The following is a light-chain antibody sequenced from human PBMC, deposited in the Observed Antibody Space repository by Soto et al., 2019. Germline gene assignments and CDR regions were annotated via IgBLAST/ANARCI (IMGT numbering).Light chain of an antibody. CDR1: SSDVGAYNY. CDR2: DVT. V-gene: IGLV2-14*01. CDR3: TSYTSTSTYV. J-gene: IGLJ1*01. Sequence: QSALTQPASVSGPPGQSITISCTGTSSDVGAYNYVSGYQHHPGKAPRLVIYDVTNRPSGISDRFSGSKSGNTASLTISGLLAEDEADYYCTSYTSTSTYVFGTGTKLTVL.